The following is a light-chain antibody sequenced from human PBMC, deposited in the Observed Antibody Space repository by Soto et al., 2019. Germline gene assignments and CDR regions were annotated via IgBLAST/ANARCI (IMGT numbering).Light chain of an antibody. CDR1: QSVSSN. Sequence: EIVMTQSPVTLSVSPGEGATLSCRASQSVSSNLAWYQQKPGQAPSLLIYGAFTGATGIPARFSGTGSGTEFTLTISSLQSEDFAVYFCQQYNNWPPITFGQGTRLEIK. J-gene: IGKJ5*01. CDR2: GAF. V-gene: IGKV3-15*01. CDR3: QQYNNWPPIT.